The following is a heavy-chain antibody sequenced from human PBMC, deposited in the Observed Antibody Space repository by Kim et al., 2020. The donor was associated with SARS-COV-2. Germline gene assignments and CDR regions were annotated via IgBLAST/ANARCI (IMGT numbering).Heavy chain of an antibody. CDR1: GGSVSSGSYY. D-gene: IGHD6-13*01. Sequence: SETLSLTCTVSGGSVSSGSYYWSWIRQPPGKGLEWIGYIYYSGSTNYNPSLKSRVTISVDTSKNQFSLKLSSVTAADTAVYYCARDLKSWSSSWTYYFDYWGQGTLVTVSS. J-gene: IGHJ4*02. V-gene: IGHV4-61*01. CDR3: ARDLKSWSSSWTYYFDY. CDR2: IYYSGST.